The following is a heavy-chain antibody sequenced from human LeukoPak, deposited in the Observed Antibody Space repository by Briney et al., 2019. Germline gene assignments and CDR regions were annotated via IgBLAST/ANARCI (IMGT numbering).Heavy chain of an antibody. CDR1: GGSFSGYY. CDR2: INHSGST. CDR3: ARGVSSGYYYYYYMDV. Sequence: PSETLSLTCAVYGGSFSGYYWSWIRQPPGKGLEWIGEINHSGSTNYNPSLKSRVTISVDTSKNQFSLKLSSVTAADTAVYCCARGVSSGYYYYYYMDVWGKGTMVTVSS. J-gene: IGHJ6*03. V-gene: IGHV4-34*01. D-gene: IGHD6-6*01.